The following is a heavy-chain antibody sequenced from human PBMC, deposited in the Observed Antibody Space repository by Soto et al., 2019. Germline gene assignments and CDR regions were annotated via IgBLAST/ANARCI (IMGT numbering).Heavy chain of an antibody. CDR2: ISGSGGST. D-gene: IGHD2-2*01. CDR1: GFTFSSST. J-gene: IGHJ4*02. CDR3: ATGRYCSSAACLAAE. V-gene: IGHV3-23*01. Sequence: ESGGGLVQPGGSLRLSCVASGFTFSSSTMLWVRQAPGKGLEWVSAISGSGGSTNYRDSVRGRFTISRDNSKNTVFLQMNSLRAEDTALYYCATGRYCSSAACLAAEWGQGTRITVSS.